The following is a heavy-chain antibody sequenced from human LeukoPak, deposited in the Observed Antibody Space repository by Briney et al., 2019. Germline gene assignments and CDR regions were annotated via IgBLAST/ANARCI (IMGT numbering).Heavy chain of an antibody. CDR1: GFSVSNNY. CDR2: MHSDGRT. CDR3: AKHNWNDGYYYYGMDV. J-gene: IGHJ6*02. Sequence: PGGSLRLSCAASGFSVSNNYMDWVRQASGKGLEWVSVMHSDGRTFYADSVRGRFTISRDKSKNMFYLQMNSLRAEDTAIYYCAKHNWNDGYYYYGMDVWGQGTTVTVSS. V-gene: IGHV3-53*01. D-gene: IGHD1-20*01.